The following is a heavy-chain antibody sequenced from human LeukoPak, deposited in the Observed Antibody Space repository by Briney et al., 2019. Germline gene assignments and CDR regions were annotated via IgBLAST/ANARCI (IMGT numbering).Heavy chain of an antibody. CDR2: IRYDESKT. CDR1: GFSFSDYG. D-gene: IGHD3-22*01. Sequence: GGSLRLSCAASGFSFSDYGMHRVRQAPAKGLEWVAFIRYDESKTYYGDSVKGRFTVSRDNSKNTLYLQMHSLRADDTAVYYCAKSRDDSSGYYYEGDYWGQGTLVTVSS. J-gene: IGHJ4*02. CDR3: AKSRDDSSGYYYEGDY. V-gene: IGHV3-30*02.